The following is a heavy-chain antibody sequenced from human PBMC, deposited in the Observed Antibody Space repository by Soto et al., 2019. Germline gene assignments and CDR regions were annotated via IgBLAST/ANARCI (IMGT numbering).Heavy chain of an antibody. V-gene: IGHV1-18*01. D-gene: IGHD6-13*01. J-gene: IGHJ4*02. CDR2: ISAYSGST. CDR3: ARDFTKSSSWPYYFDY. CDR1: GYTFTTYG. Sequence: QFQLVQSGAEVKKPGASVKVSCKASGYTFTTYGISWVRQAPGQGLEWMGWISAYSGSTKFAQKLQRRVTMTTDTSTTTAYMELRSLTSDDTAVYYCARDFTKSSSWPYYFDYWGQGTLVTVSS.